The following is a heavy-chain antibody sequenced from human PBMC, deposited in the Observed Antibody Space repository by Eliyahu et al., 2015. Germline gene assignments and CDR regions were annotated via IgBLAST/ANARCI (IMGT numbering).Heavy chain of an antibody. V-gene: IGHV3-21*01. D-gene: IGHD6-19*01. CDR1: GFTFXSFS. CDR2: ISRSSSYI. J-gene: IGHJ4*02. CDR3: ARLGGEQWLVLEAYYFDY. Sequence: EVQLVESGGGLVKPGGSLGLSCAASGFTFXSFSXNWVRQAPGKGLEWVSSISRSSSYIYYADSVKGRFTISRDNAKNSLYLQLNSLRAEDTAVYYCARLGGEQWLVLEAYYFDYWGQGTLVTVSS.